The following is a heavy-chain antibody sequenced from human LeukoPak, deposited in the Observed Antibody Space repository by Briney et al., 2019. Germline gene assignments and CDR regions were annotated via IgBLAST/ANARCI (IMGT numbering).Heavy chain of an antibody. CDR2: IWYDGSNK. CDR3: AKDQPHLEWLLPKYYYYYGMDV. Sequence: PGRSLRLSCAASGFSFSSYGMHWVRQAPGKGLEWVAVIWYDGSNKYYADSVKGRFTISRDNSKNTLYLQMNSLRAEDTAVYYCAKDQPHLEWLLPKYYYYYGMDVWGQGTTVTVSS. CDR1: GFSFSSYG. J-gene: IGHJ6*02. D-gene: IGHD3-3*01. V-gene: IGHV3-33*06.